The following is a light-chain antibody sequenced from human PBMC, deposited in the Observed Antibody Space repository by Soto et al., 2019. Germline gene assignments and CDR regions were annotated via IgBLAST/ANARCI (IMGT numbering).Light chain of an antibody. CDR2: KAS. V-gene: IGKV1-5*03. CDR3: QQYNGHPLT. Sequence: IQMTQSPSTLSASVGDRVTITCRASEDVHSWVAWYHQKPGRAPRLLIYKASNLESGVPSRFSGSGSGTEFTLTISSLQIDDFGTYYCQQYNGHPLTFGGGTKVEIK. CDR1: EDVHSW. J-gene: IGKJ4*01.